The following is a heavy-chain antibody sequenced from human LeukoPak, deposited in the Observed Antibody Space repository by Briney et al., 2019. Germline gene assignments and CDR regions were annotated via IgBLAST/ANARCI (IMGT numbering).Heavy chain of an antibody. CDR2: IKHDASET. CDR1: GFTFSTSW. Sequence: GGSLRLSCAASGFTFSTSWMSWVRQAPGKGLEWVANIKHDASETNYVDSVKGRSTISRGNAKNSLYLQMNSLRAEDTAVYYCARPRVPDSWGQGTLVTVSS. CDR3: ARPRVPDS. J-gene: IGHJ4*02. V-gene: IGHV3-7*01.